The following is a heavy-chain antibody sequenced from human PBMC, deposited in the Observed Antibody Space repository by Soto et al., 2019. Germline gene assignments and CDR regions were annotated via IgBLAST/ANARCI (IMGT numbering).Heavy chain of an antibody. CDR3: VRWSEY. CDR1: GFTFSADW. J-gene: IGHJ4*01. CDR2: ISSDGRII. Sequence: EVQLVESGGGLVHPGGSLRLSCAASGFTFSADWMHWVRQAPGKGLEWVSRISSDGRIINYADSVKGRFTISRDNGKNTLHLQMNSLGVEDTAVYYCVRWSEYWGQGSLVTVSS. V-gene: IGHV3-74*01. D-gene: IGHD2-15*01.